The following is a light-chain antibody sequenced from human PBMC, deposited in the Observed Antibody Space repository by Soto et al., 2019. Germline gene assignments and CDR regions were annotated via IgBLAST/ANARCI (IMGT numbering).Light chain of an antibody. J-gene: IGKJ1*01. CDR3: QQYNSYPWT. V-gene: IGKV3-20*01. CDR2: GAS. CDR1: QSVSSGY. Sequence: EIVLTQSPGTLSLSPGERATLSCRASQSVSSGYLAWYQQRPGQAPRLLIYGASTRATGVPARFSGSGSGTDFTLTISRLEPEDFATYYCQQYNSYPWTFGQGTKVDI.